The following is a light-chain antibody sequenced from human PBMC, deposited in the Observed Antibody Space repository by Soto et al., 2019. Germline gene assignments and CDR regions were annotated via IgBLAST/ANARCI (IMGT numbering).Light chain of an antibody. V-gene: IGKV3-15*01. Sequence: EIMMTQSPANVSVFPGERATLSCRASQSIDSDLAWYQQKPGHVPRLLIYGASTRATGVPARFSGSGSWTEFTLTIISLQSDDFAVYYCHQYRHWRTFGPGTKVEIK. J-gene: IGKJ1*01. CDR2: GAS. CDR3: HQYRHWRT. CDR1: QSIDSD.